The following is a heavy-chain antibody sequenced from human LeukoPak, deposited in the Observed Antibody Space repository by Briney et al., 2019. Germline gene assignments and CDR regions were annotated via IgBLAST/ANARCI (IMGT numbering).Heavy chain of an antibody. CDR2: IRVRGIRADTT. CDR3: AKGVGGSSILAFYM. V-gene: IGHV3-23*01. J-gene: IGHJ3*02. CDR1: GFTFSSYA. Sequence: GGSLRLSCAASGFTFSSYAMGWVRQAPGKGLEWVSAIRVRGIRADTTYYADSVKGRFTVSRDNSKNTLYLQMNSLRAEDTALYYCAKGVGGSSILAFYMWGQGTMVTVSS. D-gene: IGHD1-26*01.